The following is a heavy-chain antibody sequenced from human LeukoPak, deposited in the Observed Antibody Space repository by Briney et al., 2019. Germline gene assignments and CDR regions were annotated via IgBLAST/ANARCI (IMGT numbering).Heavy chain of an antibody. V-gene: IGHV3-49*04. CDR1: GFTSGEYA. J-gene: IGHJ4*02. D-gene: IGHD3-9*01. CDR3: TRGYDILTGYYDFDY. CDR2: IRSMAYGGTT. Sequence: PGGSLRLSCTASGFTSGEYAMSWVRQAPGKGLGWVGFIRSMAYGGTTEYAASVEGRFAISRDDSKSIAYLQMNSLKTEDTAVYYCTRGYDILTGYYDFDYWGQGTLVTVSS.